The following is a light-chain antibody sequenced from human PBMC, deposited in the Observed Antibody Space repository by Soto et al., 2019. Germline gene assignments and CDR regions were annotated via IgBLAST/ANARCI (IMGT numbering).Light chain of an antibody. CDR1: QTSSTY. CDR3: QQSYSSPLYT. V-gene: IGKV1-39*01. J-gene: IGKJ2*01. CDR2: GAS. Sequence: DIQMTQAPSSLSASVGDRVTITCRASQTSSTYLNGYQQKPGKGPKLLIYGASSLQSGVPSRLSGSGSGTDFTLTISSLQPEDFATYFCQQSYSSPLYTFGQGTKLEI.